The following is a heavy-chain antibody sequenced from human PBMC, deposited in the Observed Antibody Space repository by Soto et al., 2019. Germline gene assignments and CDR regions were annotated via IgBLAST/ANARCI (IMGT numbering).Heavy chain of an antibody. D-gene: IGHD6-13*01. J-gene: IGHJ4*02. Sequence: SLRLSCAASGFTFSSYAMHWVRQAPGKGLEWVAVISYDGSNKYYADSVKGRFTISRDNSKNTLYLQMNSLRAEDTAVYYCARDFAYSSTWIDHWGQGTPVTVSS. CDR2: ISYDGSNK. CDR1: GFTFSSYA. V-gene: IGHV3-30-3*01. CDR3: ARDFAYSSTWIDH.